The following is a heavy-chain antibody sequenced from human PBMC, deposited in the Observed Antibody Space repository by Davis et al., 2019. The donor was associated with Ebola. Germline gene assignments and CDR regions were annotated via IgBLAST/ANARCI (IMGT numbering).Heavy chain of an antibody. D-gene: IGHD3-3*01. CDR1: GGAFLDYA. CDR3: ARDYKSGYLIL. Sequence: SVKVSCQASGGAFLDYAITWVRQAPGQGLDWMGRVIPLVDMANYAQKFQGRVTITADKSSSTVYMEMSSLKSEDTAVYYCARDYKSGYLILWGQGTLVTVSS. V-gene: IGHV1-69*10. CDR2: VIPLVDMA. J-gene: IGHJ4*02.